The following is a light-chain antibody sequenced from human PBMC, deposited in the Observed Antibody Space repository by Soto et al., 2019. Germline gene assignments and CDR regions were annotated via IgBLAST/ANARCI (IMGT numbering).Light chain of an antibody. CDR1: DVGCFLL. V-gene: IGLV2-23*01. CDR3: CSYAGSGTFYV. Sequence: QSALTQPASVSGSPGQSITISCSDVGCFLLDSWYQQRPGKAPQLIIYEGNKRHSEISNRFSGFKSGNTASLTVSGLQAEDEDDYYCCSYAGSGTFYVFGSGTKVTV. J-gene: IGLJ1*01. CDR2: EGN.